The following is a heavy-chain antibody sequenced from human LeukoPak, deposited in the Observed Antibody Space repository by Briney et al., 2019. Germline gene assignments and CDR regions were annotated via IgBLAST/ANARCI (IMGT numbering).Heavy chain of an antibody. J-gene: IGHJ6*03. D-gene: IGHD2-8*01. CDR1: GYTFTGYY. V-gene: IGHV1-2*02. CDR3: ASDDVCPPDYYYYYMDV. CDR2: INPNSGGT. Sequence: ASVKVSCKASGYTFTGYYMHWVRQAPGQGLEWMGWINPNSGGTNYAQKFQGRVTMTRDTSISTAYMELSRLRSDDTAVYYCASDDVCPPDYYYYYMDVWGKGTTVTVSS.